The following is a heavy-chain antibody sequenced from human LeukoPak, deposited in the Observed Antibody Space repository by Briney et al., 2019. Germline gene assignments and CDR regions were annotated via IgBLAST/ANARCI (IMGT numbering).Heavy chain of an antibody. V-gene: IGHV4-59*01. CDR1: GGSISSYY. CDR2: IYHGGST. CDR3: ARGTYYYDSSGYYSRFDY. D-gene: IGHD3-22*01. J-gene: IGHJ4*02. Sequence: SETLSLTCTVSGGSISSYYWSWIRQPPGKGLEWIGYIYHGGSTKYNPSLKSRVTISVDTSKNQFSLKLSSVTAADTAVYYCARGTYYYDSSGYYSRFDYWGQGTLVTVSS.